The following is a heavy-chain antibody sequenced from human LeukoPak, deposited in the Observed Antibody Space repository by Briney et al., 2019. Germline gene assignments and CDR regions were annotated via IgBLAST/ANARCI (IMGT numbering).Heavy chain of an antibody. V-gene: IGHV1-2*02. D-gene: IGHD3-9*01. CDR1: GYTFTSYD. CDR3: ARVDYDILTGYYNYYFDY. Sequence: GASVKVSCKASGYTFTSYDINWVRQATGQGLEWMGWMNPNSGGTNYAQKFQGRVTMTRDTSISTAYMELSRLRSDDTAVYYCARVDYDILTGYYNYYFDYWGQGTLVTVSS. J-gene: IGHJ4*02. CDR2: MNPNSGGT.